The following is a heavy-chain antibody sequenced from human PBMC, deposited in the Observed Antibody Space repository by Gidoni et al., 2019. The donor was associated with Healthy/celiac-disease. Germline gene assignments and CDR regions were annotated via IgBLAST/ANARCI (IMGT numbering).Heavy chain of an antibody. CDR2: IYYSGST. Sequence: QLQLQESGPGLVKPSETLSLTCTVSGGSISSSSYYWGWIRQPPGKGLEWIGSIYYSGSTYYNPSLKSRVTISVDTSKNQFSLKLSSVTAADTAVYYCARLVGMIQLWSDDDYWGQGTLVTVSS. D-gene: IGHD5-18*01. J-gene: IGHJ4*02. CDR1: GGSISSSSYY. CDR3: ARLVGMIQLWSDDDY. V-gene: IGHV4-39*01.